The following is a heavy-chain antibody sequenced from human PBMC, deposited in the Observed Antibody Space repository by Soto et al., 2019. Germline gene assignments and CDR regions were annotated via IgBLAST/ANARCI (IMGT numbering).Heavy chain of an antibody. Sequence: GESLKISSNGSGYSFTTYWICWVRQMPGKGLEWMGIIYPGDSDTRYSPSFQGQVTFSADKSISTAYLQWTSLKASDTAMYYCARRVAARGWFDPWGQGTLVIVSS. V-gene: IGHV5-51*01. J-gene: IGHJ5*02. CDR2: IYPGDSDT. CDR3: ARRVAARGWFDP. D-gene: IGHD6-6*01. CDR1: GYSFTTYW.